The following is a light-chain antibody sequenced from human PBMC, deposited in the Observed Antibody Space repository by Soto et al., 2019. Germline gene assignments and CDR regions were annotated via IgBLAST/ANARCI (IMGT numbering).Light chain of an antibody. J-gene: IGLJ2*01. CDR3: AAWDGSLNHIL. V-gene: IGLV1-44*01. CDR2: NDN. Sequence: QSVLTQPPSASGTPGQGVAISCSGSSSNMGSNTVNWYQHLPGTAPKLLIYNDNQRPSGVPDRFFGSKSGTSASLAITGLKSEDEADYYCAAWDGSLNHILFGGETKLTVL. CDR1: SSNMGSNT.